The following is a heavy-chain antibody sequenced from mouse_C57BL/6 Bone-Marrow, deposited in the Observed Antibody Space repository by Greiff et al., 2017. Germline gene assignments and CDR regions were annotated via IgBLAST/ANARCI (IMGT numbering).Heavy chain of an antibody. CDR1: GYTFTSYW. J-gene: IGHJ2*01. V-gene: IGHV1-52*01. D-gene: IGHD2-4*01. CDR2: IDPSDSET. Sequence: QVQLQQPGAELVRPGSSVKLSCKASGYTFTSYWMHWVKQRPIQGLEWIGNIDPSDSETHYNQKFKDKATLTVDKSSSTAYMQLSSLTSEDSAVYYCARRDYEGRDYFDYWGQGTTLTVSS. CDR3: ARRDYEGRDYFDY.